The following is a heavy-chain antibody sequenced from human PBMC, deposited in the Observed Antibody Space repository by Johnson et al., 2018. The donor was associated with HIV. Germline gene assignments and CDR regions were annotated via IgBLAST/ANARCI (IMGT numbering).Heavy chain of an antibody. Sequence: VQLVESGGGVVRPGGSLRLSCAASGFTFDDYGMSWVRQAPGKGLEWDSGINWNGGSTGYADSVKGRFTISRDNAKNSLYLQMNNLRAEDTAVYYCARSKEWRGGSCPDGFDIWGKGTMVIVSS. CDR2: INWNGGST. CDR3: ARSKEWRGGSCPDGFDI. V-gene: IGHV3-20*04. CDR1: GFTFDDYG. J-gene: IGHJ3*02. D-gene: IGHD2-15*01.